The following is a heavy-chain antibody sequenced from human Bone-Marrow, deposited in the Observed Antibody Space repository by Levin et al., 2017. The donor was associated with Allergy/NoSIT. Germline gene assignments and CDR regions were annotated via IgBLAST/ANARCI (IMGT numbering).Heavy chain of an antibody. CDR2: ISGNMKYI. Sequence: GGSLRLSCAASGFVFTTYSMIWVRQAPGKGLEWVSSISGNMKYIYYADSVKGRFIISRDNAKNSLYLQMNNLRVEDTARYYCASWVPGWGQGTQVIVSS. D-gene: IGHD3-16*01. V-gene: IGHV3-21*01. CDR1: GFVFTTYS. J-gene: IGHJ4*02. CDR3: ASWVPG.